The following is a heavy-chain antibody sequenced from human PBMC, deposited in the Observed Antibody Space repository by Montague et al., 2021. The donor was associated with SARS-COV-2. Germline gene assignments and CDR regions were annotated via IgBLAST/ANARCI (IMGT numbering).Heavy chain of an antibody. CDR2: IFHSGST. Sequence: SETLLTCAVSGGSISSDNWWSWVRQSPGKGLEWIGEIFHSGSTNYNPSLKSRVTMSVDKSKNDFSLKLSPVTAADTAMYYCARRITMVRGVTKRNNWFDPWGRGILVTVSS. J-gene: IGHJ5*02. CDR1: GGSISSDNW. CDR3: ARRITMVRGVTKRNNWFDP. D-gene: IGHD3-10*01. V-gene: IGHV4-4*02.